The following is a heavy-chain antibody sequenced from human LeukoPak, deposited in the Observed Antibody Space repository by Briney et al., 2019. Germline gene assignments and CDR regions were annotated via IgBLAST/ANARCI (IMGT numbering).Heavy chain of an antibody. CDR1: GYSFTNYW. V-gene: IGHV5-51*01. Sequence: GASLKISCKGSGYSFTNYWIGWVRQLPGKGLEWMGISYPGDSDTRYSPSFQGQVTISADKSISTAYLQWSRLKASDTAMYFCARRASCINGVCEYYDSWGQGTLVTVSS. D-gene: IGHD2-8*01. J-gene: IGHJ4*02. CDR3: ARRASCINGVCEYYDS. CDR2: SYPGDSDT.